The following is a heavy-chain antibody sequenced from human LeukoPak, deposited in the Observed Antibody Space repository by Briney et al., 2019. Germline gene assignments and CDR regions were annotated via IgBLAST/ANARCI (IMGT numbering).Heavy chain of an antibody. Sequence: PGGSLRLSCAGSGFTFGGYGMPWFRQTPGKGLEWVAVIAYDGSRAFYADSVKGRFTISRDNSKNTMSLQMDDLRAEDTAVYYCTRYNNDHFDYWGQGTLVTVSS. CDR1: GFTFGGYG. V-gene: IGHV3-33*01. D-gene: IGHD1-14*01. J-gene: IGHJ4*02. CDR3: TRYNNDHFDY. CDR2: IAYDGSRA.